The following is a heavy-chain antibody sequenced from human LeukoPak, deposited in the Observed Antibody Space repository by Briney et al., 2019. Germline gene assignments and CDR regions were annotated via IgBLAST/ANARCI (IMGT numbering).Heavy chain of an antibody. Sequence: PSETLSLTCTVSGASISPYYWSWIRQPPGRGLEWIGYIYYRGSTNYNPSLESRVTISVDTSTNQFSLKLSSVTAADTAVYYCARGTKTGNTGYDWSYWGQGSLVTVSS. CDR3: ARGTKTGNTGYDWSY. CDR1: GASISPYY. D-gene: IGHD5-12*01. V-gene: IGHV4-59*01. CDR2: IYYRGST. J-gene: IGHJ4*02.